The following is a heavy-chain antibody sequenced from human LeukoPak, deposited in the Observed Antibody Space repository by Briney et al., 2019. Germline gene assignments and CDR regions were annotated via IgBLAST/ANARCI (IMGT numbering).Heavy chain of an antibody. CDR1: GDPFTDTY. CDR2: IYHGGSDT. D-gene: IGHD1-7*01. V-gene: IGHV5-51*01. J-gene: IGHJ4*02. Sequence: GESLKISCKGFGDPFTDTYIAWVRQVGGKGLEWMGIIYHGGSDTRYSPSFKGQVTISVDHSIRTAYLQWTSLKTSAAAMYYWARFLHGNSLAYWGQGGLVIVSS. CDR3: ARFLHGNSLAY.